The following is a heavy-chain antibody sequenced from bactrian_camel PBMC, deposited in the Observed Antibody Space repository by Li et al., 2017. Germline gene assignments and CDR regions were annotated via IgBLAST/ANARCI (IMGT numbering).Heavy chain of an antibody. CDR2: IDKGGSNT. Sequence: VQLVESGGGLVQPGESLRLSCAASGFTFSNYHMNWVRQASGKRLEWVSAIDKGGSNTYYADSVEGRFTTSRDNAKTTLFLQLNSLKTEDTAVYYCAPWGDIGNWGQGTQVTVS. D-gene: IGHD3*01. CDR1: GFTFSNYH. CDR3: APWGDIGN. V-gene: IGHV3S40*01. J-gene: IGHJ6*01.